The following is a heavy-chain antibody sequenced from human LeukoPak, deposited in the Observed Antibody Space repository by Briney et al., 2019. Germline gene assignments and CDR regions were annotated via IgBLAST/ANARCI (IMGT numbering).Heavy chain of an antibody. Sequence: GGSLRLSCAASGFTFSSYGMHWVRQAPGKGLEWVAIVWYDGSNKYYADSVKGRFLVSRDNSKNTLYLQVNSLRGEDTAMYYCARGSATQSSLDYWGQGTLVTVSS. CDR3: ARGSATQSSLDY. D-gene: IGHD1-26*01. V-gene: IGHV3-33*01. CDR2: VWYDGSNK. J-gene: IGHJ4*02. CDR1: GFTFSSYG.